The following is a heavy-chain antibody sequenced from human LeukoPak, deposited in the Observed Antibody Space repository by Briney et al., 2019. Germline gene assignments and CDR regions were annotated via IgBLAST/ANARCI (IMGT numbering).Heavy chain of an antibody. D-gene: IGHD3-16*02. V-gene: IGHV1-69*05. CDR2: TIPIFGTA. CDR1: GGTFSSYA. J-gene: IGHJ4*02. CDR3: ARDSVWGSYRYDY. Sequence: SVKVSCKASGGTFSSYAISWVRQAPGQGLEWMGGTIPIFGTANYAQKFQGRVTITTDESTSTAYMELSSLRSEDTAVYYCARDSVWGSYRYDYWGQGTLVTVSS.